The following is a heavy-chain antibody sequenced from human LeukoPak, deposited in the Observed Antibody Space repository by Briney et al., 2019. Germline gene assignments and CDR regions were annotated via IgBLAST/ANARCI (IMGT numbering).Heavy chain of an antibody. CDR1: GFTFSRYA. CDR3: AKDESSGGNTPFDY. J-gene: IGHJ4*02. V-gene: IGHV3-23*01. Sequence: PGGSLRLSCAASGFTFSRYAMSWVRQAPGKGLEWVSGISGSGGSTYYADSVRGRFTISRDNAKNTLYLQMNSLRAEDTAVYYCAKDESSGGNTPFDYWGQGTLVTVSS. D-gene: IGHD2-8*02. CDR2: ISGSGGST.